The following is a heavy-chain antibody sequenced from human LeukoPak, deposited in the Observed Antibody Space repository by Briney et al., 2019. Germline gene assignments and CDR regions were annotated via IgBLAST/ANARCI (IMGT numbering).Heavy chain of an antibody. CDR2: ISYDGNNK. CDR1: GFTFSSYV. V-gene: IGHV3-30*04. D-gene: IGHD3-16*01. J-gene: IGHJ4*02. Sequence: GGSLRLSCAASGFTFSSYVMHWVRQAPGMGLEWVAVISYDGNNKYYADSVKGRFTISRDNSKNTLYLQMNSLRAEDTAVYYCARGGPLPDYWGQGTLVTVSS. CDR3: ARGGPLPDY.